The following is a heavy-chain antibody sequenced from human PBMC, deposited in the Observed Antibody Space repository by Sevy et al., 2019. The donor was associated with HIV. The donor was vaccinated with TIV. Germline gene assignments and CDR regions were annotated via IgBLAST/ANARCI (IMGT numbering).Heavy chain of an antibody. CDR3: ARDLQNYDTRGLPDY. CDR1: GFTFSSYS. V-gene: IGHV3-21*01. CDR2: ISSSSSYI. D-gene: IGHD3-22*01. Sequence: GGSLRLSCAASGFTFSSYSMNWVRQAPGKGLEWVSSISSSSSYIYYADSVKGRFTISRDNAKNSLYLQMNSLRAEDTAVYYCARDLQNYDTRGLPDYWGQGTLVTVSS. J-gene: IGHJ4*02.